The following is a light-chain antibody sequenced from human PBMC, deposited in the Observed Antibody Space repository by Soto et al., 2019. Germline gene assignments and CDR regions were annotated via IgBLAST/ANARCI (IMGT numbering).Light chain of an antibody. CDR2: GAS. Sequence: EIVLTQSPGTLSLSPGERATLSCRASQSVSSSYLAWYQQKPGQAPRLLICGASSRATGIPDRFSGSGSGTEFTLTISRLEPEDFAVYYCQQYGSSPTTFGQGTKVDI. J-gene: IGKJ1*01. V-gene: IGKV3-20*01. CDR1: QSVSSSY. CDR3: QQYGSSPTT.